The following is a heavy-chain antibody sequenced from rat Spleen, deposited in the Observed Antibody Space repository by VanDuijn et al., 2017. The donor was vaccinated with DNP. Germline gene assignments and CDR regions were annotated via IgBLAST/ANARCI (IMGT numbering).Heavy chain of an antibody. Sequence: EVQLQESGPGLVKPSQSLSLTCSVTGYSITSNFKWSWIRKFPGNKMEWIGHISYSGSTSYNPSPKSRISITRDTSKNQFFLKLNSVTTEDTATYYCARQPTGMDYWGQGVMVIVSS. J-gene: IGHJ2*01. CDR2: ISYSGST. CDR3: ARQPTGMDY. CDR1: GYSITSNFK. V-gene: IGHV3-1*01. D-gene: IGHD1-7*01.